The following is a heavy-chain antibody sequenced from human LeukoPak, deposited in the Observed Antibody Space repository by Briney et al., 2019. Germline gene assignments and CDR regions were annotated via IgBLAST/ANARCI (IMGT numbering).Heavy chain of an antibody. CDR3: ATVAGRRWENDAFDI. CDR2: FDPEDGET. V-gene: IGHV1-24*01. J-gene: IGHJ3*02. CDR1: EYTLTELS. Sequence: ASVKVSCKVSEYTLTELSMHWVRQAPGKGLEWMGGFDPEDGETIYAQKFQGRVTMTEDTSTDTAYMELSSLRSEDTAVYYCATVAGRRWENDAFDIWGQGTMVTVSS. D-gene: IGHD6-19*01.